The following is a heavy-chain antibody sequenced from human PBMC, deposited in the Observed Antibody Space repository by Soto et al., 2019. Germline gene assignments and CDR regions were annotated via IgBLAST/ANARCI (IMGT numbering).Heavy chain of an antibody. D-gene: IGHD2-21*02. Sequence: SVKVSCKASGCTFSSYAISWVRQAPGQGLEWMGGIIPIFGTANYAQKFQGRVTITADESTSTAYMELSSLRSEDTAMYYCARDSMRLYCGGDCYAFDIWGQGTMVTVSS. CDR1: GCTFSSYA. V-gene: IGHV1-69*13. CDR3: ARDSMRLYCGGDCYAFDI. CDR2: IIPIFGTA. J-gene: IGHJ3*02.